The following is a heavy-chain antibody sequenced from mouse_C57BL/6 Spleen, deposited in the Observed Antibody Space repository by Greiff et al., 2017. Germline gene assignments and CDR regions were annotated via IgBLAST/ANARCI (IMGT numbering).Heavy chain of an antibody. CDR1: GYTFTSYW. D-gene: IGHD2-5*01. CDR2: IHPNSGST. Sequence: VQLQQPGAELVQPGASVQLSCKASGYTFTSYWMHWVKQRPGQGLEWIGMIHPNSGSTNYNEKFKSKATLTVDKSSSTAYMQLSSLTSEDSAVYYCARYYSNYDDAMDYWIQGTSVTVSS. J-gene: IGHJ4*01. V-gene: IGHV1-64*01. CDR3: ARYYSNYDDAMDY.